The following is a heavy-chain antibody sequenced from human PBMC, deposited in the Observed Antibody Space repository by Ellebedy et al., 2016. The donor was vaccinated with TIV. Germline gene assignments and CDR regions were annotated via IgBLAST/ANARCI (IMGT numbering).Heavy chain of an antibody. V-gene: IGHV1-2*04. CDR1: GYTFTSYG. J-gene: IGHJ4*02. D-gene: IGHD4-17*01. Sequence: AASVKVSCKASGYTFTSYGLSWVRQAPGQGLEWMGWINPNSSGTNYAQKFQGWVTMTRDTSISTAYMELSRLRSDDTAVYYCARDGAVTTVFDYWGQGTLVTVSS. CDR2: INPNSSGT. CDR3: ARDGAVTTVFDY.